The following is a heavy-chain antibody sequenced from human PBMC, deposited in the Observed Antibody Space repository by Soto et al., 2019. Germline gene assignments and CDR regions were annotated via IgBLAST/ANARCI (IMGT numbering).Heavy chain of an antibody. Sequence: SETLSVTSAVSGGSISSGNWWSWVRQPPGKGLEWIGEIYHSGSTNYNPSLKSRVTISVDKSKNQFSLKLSSVTAADTAVYYCARGITMVRGVSRYYYYGMDVWGQGTTVT. CDR3: ARGITMVRGVSRYYYYGMDV. V-gene: IGHV4-4*02. CDR1: GGSISSGNW. CDR2: IYHSGST. J-gene: IGHJ6*02. D-gene: IGHD3-10*01.